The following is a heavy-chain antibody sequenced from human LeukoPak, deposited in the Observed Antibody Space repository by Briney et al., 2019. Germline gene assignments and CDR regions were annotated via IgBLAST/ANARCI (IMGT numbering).Heavy chain of an antibody. CDR3: AKLTALFVTTDWFDP. D-gene: IGHD4-17*01. CDR2: IKQDGSEK. CDR1: GFTFSSYW. V-gene: IGHV3-7*03. Sequence: GGSLRLSCAASGFTFSSYWMSWVRQAPGKGLEGVANIKQDGSEKYYVDSVKGRFTISRDNAKNSLYLQMNSLRAEDTAVYYCAKLTALFVTTDWFDPWGQGTLVTVSS. J-gene: IGHJ5*02.